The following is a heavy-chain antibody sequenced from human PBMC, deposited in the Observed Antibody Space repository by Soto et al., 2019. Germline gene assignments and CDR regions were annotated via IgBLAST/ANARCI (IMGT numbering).Heavy chain of an antibody. V-gene: IGHV3-33*01. J-gene: IGHJ6*03. CDR1: GFTFSSYG. D-gene: IGHD3-10*01. CDR3: ARAGYGSGVMVYYYYYMDV. CDR2: IWYDGSNK. Sequence: PGGSLRLSCAASGFTFSSYGMHWVRQAPGKGLEWVAVIWYDGSNKYYADSVKGRFTISRDNSKNTLYLQMNSLRAEDTAVYYCARAGYGSGVMVYYYYYMDVWGKGTTVTVSS.